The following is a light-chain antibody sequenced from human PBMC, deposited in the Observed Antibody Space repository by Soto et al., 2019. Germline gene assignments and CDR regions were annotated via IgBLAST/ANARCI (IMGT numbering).Light chain of an antibody. CDR2: GAS. Sequence: EIVLMQSPGTLSLSPGERATVSCRASEIVTGAWLTWYQQKPDQAPRLLIYGASSRAADIPDRFSGSGSGTDFTLAISRLEPEDSAVYYCQQYDGSVLTFGGGTKAEIK. CDR1: EIVTGAW. J-gene: IGKJ4*01. CDR3: QQYDGSVLT. V-gene: IGKV3-20*01.